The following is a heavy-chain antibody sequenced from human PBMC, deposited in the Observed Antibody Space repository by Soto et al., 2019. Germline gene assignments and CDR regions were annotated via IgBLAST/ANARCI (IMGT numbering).Heavy chain of an antibody. D-gene: IGHD2-15*01. CDR1: GFTFSSYA. CDR3: AKRRGAGGYFDY. V-gene: IGHV3-23*01. CDR2: VSIGGST. J-gene: IGHJ4*02. Sequence: GGSLRLSCAASGFTFSSYAMGWVRQGPGKGLEWVAVVSIGGSTHYADSVRGRFTISRDNSKNTLALQRNSLTAEDTAVYFCAKRRGAGGYFDYCGQGVLVTVSS.